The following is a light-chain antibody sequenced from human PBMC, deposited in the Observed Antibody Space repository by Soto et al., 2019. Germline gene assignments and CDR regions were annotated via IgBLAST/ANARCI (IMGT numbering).Light chain of an antibody. Sequence: EIVTTQSPATLSVSPGEGVTLSCRASQSVSSNLAWYQQKPGQAPRLLLYGASTRATGIPARFSGSGSGTEFTLTISSLQSEDFAVYYCQQYNNWPRTFGQGTKVDIK. V-gene: IGKV3-15*01. CDR2: GAS. J-gene: IGKJ1*01. CDR1: QSVSSN. CDR3: QQYNNWPRT.